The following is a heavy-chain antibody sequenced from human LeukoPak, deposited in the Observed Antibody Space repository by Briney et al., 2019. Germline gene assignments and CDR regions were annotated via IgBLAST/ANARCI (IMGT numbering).Heavy chain of an antibody. Sequence: ASVKVSCKASGYTFTSYGISWVRQAPGQGLEWMGWISAYNGNTNYAQKLQGRVTITTDESTSTAYMELSSLRSEDTAVYYCARASPRMGNQFDYWGQGTLVTVSS. CDR1: GYTFTSYG. V-gene: IGHV1-18*01. J-gene: IGHJ4*02. CDR3: ARASPRMGNQFDY. D-gene: IGHD1-26*01. CDR2: ISAYNGNT.